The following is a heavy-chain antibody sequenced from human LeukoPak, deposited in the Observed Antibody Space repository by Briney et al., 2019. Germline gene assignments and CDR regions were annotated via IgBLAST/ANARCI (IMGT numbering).Heavy chain of an antibody. Sequence: SGPTLAHPTQILTVTCSFPGFSLSTRGVGVGWIRQRHGKALGWLALIYWNDDKRSSPLLKSRRTITNDTSKDQVVLTMTNMDPVDTATYYCAHRYGGYPIYSWGQGTLVTVSS. CDR3: AHRYGGYPIYS. CDR1: GFSLSTRGVG. D-gene: IGHD3-16*02. CDR2: IYWNDDK. V-gene: IGHV2-5*01. J-gene: IGHJ4*02.